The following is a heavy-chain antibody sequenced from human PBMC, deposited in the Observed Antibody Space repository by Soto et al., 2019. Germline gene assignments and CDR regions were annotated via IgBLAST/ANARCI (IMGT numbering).Heavy chain of an antibody. CDR2: ISYDGSNE. V-gene: IGHV3-30*18. J-gene: IGHJ3*02. Sequence: PGGSLRLSCVASGFTFSTYGMQWVRQAPGKGLEWVAVISYDGSNEYYADSVKGRFTISRDNSKKTLCLQMNSLRAEDTAVYYCAQSSSSNWYGGAFDIWGQGTMVTVSS. CDR1: GFTFSTYG. CDR3: AQSSSSNWYGGAFDI. D-gene: IGHD6-13*01.